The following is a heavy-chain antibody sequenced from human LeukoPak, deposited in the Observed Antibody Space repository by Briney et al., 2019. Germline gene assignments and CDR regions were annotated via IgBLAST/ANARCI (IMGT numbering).Heavy chain of an antibody. J-gene: IGHJ4*02. CDR2: INSDGSST. Sequence: GGSLRLSCAASGFNFSNYEMNWVRQAPGKGLVWVSRINSDGSSTNYADSVKGRFTISRDNAKNTLYLQMNSLRAEDTAVYYCARLLGWYSSSWYQDRFDYWGQGTLVTVSS. CDR3: ARLLGWYSSSWYQDRFDY. D-gene: IGHD6-13*01. CDR1: GFNFSNYE. V-gene: IGHV3-74*01.